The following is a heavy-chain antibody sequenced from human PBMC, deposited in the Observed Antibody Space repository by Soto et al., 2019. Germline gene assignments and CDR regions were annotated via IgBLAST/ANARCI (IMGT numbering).Heavy chain of an antibody. CDR1: GGTFGSHG. D-gene: IGHD5-18*01. J-gene: IGHJ4*02. CDR3: ARGAMANFDY. V-gene: IGHV1-69*13. Sequence: GASVKVSCKASGGTFGSHGIAWVRQAPGQGLEWMGGFIAMLGTPTYAKKAQGRATITADESLTSSYLELRSLRSEDTGVYFCARGAMANFDYWGQGTVVTVSS. CDR2: FIAMLGTP.